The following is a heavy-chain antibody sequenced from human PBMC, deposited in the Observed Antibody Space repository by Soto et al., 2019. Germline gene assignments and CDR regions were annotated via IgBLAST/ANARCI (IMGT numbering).Heavy chain of an antibody. CDR1: GFTFSSYS. J-gene: IGHJ4*02. V-gene: IGHV3-48*01. CDR2: ISSSSSTI. D-gene: IGHD3-10*01. CDR3: AREVKGSY. Sequence: GGSLRLSCAASGFTFSSYSMNWVRQAPGKGLEWVSYISSSSSTIYYADSVKGRFTISRDNAKNSLYLQMNSLRAEDTAVYYCAREVKGSYWGQGTLVTVSS.